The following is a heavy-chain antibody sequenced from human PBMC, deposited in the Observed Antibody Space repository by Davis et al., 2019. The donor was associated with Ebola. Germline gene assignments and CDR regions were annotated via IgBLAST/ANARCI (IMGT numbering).Heavy chain of an antibody. CDR3: ARRGCSSTSCSITPMDY. D-gene: IGHD2-2*01. Sequence: GGSLRLSCAASGFTFSSYWMSWVRQAPGKGLEWVANIKQDGSGKYYVDSVKGRFTISRDNAKNSLYLQMNSLRAEDTAVYYCARRGCSSTSCSITPMDYWGQGTLVTVSS. CDR1: GFTFSSYW. J-gene: IGHJ4*02. V-gene: IGHV3-7*01. CDR2: IKQDGSGK.